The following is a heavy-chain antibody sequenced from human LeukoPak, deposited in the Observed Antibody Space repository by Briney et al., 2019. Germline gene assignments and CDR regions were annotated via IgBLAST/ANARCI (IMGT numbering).Heavy chain of an antibody. CDR3: ARERFGEFFDY. V-gene: IGHV4-59*01. J-gene: IGHJ4*02. Sequence: PSETLSLTCTVSGDSISNSYWSWIRQPTGKGLEWIGYIYYSGSPNYNPSLKSRVTISVDTSKNQFSLKLSSVTAADTAVYYCARERFGEFFDYWGQGTLVTVSS. CDR2: IYYSGSP. D-gene: IGHD3-10*01. CDR1: GDSISNSY.